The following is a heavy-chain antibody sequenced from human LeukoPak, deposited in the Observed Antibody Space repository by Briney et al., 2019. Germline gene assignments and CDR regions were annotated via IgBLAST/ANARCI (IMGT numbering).Heavy chain of an antibody. CDR2: ISGSGGST. CDR3: AKGSRVEPVAYCDY. D-gene: IGHD2-2*01. J-gene: IGHJ4*02. V-gene: IGHV3-23*01. Sequence: GGSLRLSCGASGFTFRSYAMSWVRQAPGKGLEWVSAISGSGGSTYYADSVKGRFTISRDNSKNTLYLQMNNLRAEDTAVYYCAKGSRVEPVAYCDYWGQGTLVTVSS. CDR1: GFTFRSYA.